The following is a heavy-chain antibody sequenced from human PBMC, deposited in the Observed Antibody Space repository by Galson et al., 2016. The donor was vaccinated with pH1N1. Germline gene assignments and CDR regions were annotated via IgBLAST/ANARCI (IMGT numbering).Heavy chain of an antibody. Sequence: SVKVSCKAAGYSVTRYYMHWVRQAPGQGLEWMRIIDPSDGTTTYSEKFQGRISLTRDTSTNSVYMELTTLRPDDSATYFCARRYFLDYWGQGTLVTVSS. CDR2: IDPSDGTT. CDR1: GYSVTRYY. J-gene: IGHJ4*02. CDR3: ARRYFLDY. V-gene: IGHV1-46*01.